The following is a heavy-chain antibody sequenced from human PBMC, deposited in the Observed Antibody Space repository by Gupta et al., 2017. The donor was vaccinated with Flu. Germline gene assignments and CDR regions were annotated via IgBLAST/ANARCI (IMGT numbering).Heavy chain of an antibody. CDR1: QY. Sequence: QYMDWVRQAPGKGLEWVGRIGNKPKSYTTEYAASVKGRFTIARDDSKNSLYLEMNSLKTEDTAVYYCTRGYSGMATYACDIWGRGTRVTVSS. J-gene: IGHJ3*02. V-gene: IGHV3-72*01. CDR3: TRGYSGMATYACDI. D-gene: IGHD1-26*01. CDR2: IGNKPKSYTT.